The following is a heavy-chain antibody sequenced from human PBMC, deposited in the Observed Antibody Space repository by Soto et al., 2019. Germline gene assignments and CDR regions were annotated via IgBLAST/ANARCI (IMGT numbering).Heavy chain of an antibody. CDR3: ARDSSSGWWGSGWFDP. Sequence: QVQLVQSGAEVKKSGASVKVSCKASGYTFTSYGISWVRQAPGQGLEWMGWISAYNGNTNYAQKLQGRVTMTTDTSTSTAYMALRSLRSDDTAVYYCARDSSSGWWGSGWFDPWGQGTLVTVSS. D-gene: IGHD6-19*01. CDR1: GYTFTSYG. V-gene: IGHV1-18*01. J-gene: IGHJ5*02. CDR2: ISAYNGNT.